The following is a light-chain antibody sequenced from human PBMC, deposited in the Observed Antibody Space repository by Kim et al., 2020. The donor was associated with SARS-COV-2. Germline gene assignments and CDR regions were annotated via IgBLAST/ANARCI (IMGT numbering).Light chain of an antibody. CDR1: QSFGGN. CDR3: QQYNTWPMFT. J-gene: IGKJ2*01. CDR2: GAS. Sequence: GERPTTSCRASQSFGGNLARYHQRPGQAPRLLIHGASTRATGIPARFSGSGSGTEFTLTISSMQSEDFAVYYCQQYNTWPMFTFGQGTKLEI. V-gene: IGKV3-15*01.